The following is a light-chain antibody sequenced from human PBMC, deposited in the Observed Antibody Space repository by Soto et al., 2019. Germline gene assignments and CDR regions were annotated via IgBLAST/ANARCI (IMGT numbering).Light chain of an antibody. CDR3: ASWDDTLFGWV. CDR1: SSNIATNY. CDR2: SNT. V-gene: IGLV1-47*02. Sequence: QAVVTQPPSVSGTPGQGVTISCSGGSSNIATNYVYWYQLLPGTAPNLVIFSNTIRPPRVPDRFSGSKSGDSASLVISGLRSEDEADYFCASWDDTLFGWVFDGGTQLTVL. J-gene: IGLJ3*02.